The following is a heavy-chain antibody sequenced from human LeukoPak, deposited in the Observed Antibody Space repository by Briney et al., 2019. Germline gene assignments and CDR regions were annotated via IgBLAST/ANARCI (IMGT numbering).Heavy chain of an antibody. V-gene: IGHV3-23*01. CDR3: AKDRDITIFGVVYLFDY. CDR2: ISGSGGST. J-gene: IGHJ4*02. Sequence: GGSLRLSCAAFGFTFSSYAMNWVRQAPGKGLEWVSVISGSGGSTYYADSVKGRFTISRDNSKNTLYLQMNSLRAEETAVYYCAKDRDITIFGVVYLFDYWGQGTLVTVSS. CDR1: GFTFSSYA. D-gene: IGHD3-3*01.